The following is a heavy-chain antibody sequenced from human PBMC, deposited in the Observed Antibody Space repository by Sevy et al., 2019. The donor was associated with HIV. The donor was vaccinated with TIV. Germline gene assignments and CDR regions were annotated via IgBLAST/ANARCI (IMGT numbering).Heavy chain of an antibody. V-gene: IGHV4-59*01. D-gene: IGHD3-3*01. CDR3: ARAIPGYYDFWSGYPNWFDP. J-gene: IGHJ5*02. CDR1: GGSISSYY. CDR2: IYYSGST. Sequence: SETLSLTYTVSGGSISSYYWSWIRQPPGKGLEWIGYIYYSGSTNYNPSLKSRVTISVDTSKNQFSLKLSSVTAADTAVYYCARAIPGYYDFWSGYPNWFDPWGQGTLVTVSS.